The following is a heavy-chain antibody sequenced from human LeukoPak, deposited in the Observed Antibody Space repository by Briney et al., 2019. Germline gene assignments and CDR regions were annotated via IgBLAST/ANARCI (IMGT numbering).Heavy chain of an antibody. J-gene: IGHJ4*02. CDR3: AKGGTGYCSSSSCLYYFHY. CDR2: ISDSSAT. V-gene: IGHV3-23*01. CDR1: GFTFNNYA. D-gene: IGHD2-2*01. Sequence: GGSLRLSCAASGFTFNNYAMSWVRQAPGKGLEWVSTISDSSATYYADSVKGRFSISRDNSKNTLYLQMNSLRAEDTAVYYCAKGGTGYCSSSSCLYYFHYWGQGTLVTVSS.